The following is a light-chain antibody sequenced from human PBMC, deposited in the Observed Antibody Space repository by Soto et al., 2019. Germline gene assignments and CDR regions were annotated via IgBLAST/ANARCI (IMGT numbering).Light chain of an antibody. V-gene: IGKV3-20*01. J-gene: IGKJ4*01. Sequence: EIALTQSPGTLSLSPGERATLSCRASQSVSSSYLAWYQQKPGQAPRLLIYGASSRATGIPDRFSGSGSATDFTLTISRLEPEDFAVYYCQQYGSSPLTFGGGTKVDIK. CDR3: QQYGSSPLT. CDR1: QSVSSSY. CDR2: GAS.